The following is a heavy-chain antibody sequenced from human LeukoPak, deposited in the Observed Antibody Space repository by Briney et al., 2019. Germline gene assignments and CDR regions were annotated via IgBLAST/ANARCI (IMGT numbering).Heavy chain of an antibody. J-gene: IGHJ4*02. CDR3: ARNSQYYGDYSFDY. CDR1: GGSISSGSYY. D-gene: IGHD4-17*01. Sequence: ASQTLSLTCTVSGGSISSGSYYWSWIRQPAGKGLEWIGRIYTSGSTNYNPSLKSRVTISVDTSKNQFSLKLSSVTAADTAVYYCARNSQYYGDYSFDYWGQGTLVTVSS. V-gene: IGHV4-61*02. CDR2: IYTSGST.